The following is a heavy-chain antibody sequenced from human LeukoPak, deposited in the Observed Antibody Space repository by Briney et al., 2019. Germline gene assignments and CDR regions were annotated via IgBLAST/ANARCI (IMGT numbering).Heavy chain of an antibody. CDR1: GFTVSSNY. CDR2: IYSGGNT. V-gene: IGHV3-53*01. Sequence: GGSLRLSCAASGFTVSSNYMSWVRQAPGKGLEWVSVIYSGGNTYYTDSVKGRFTISRDNSKNTLYLQMNSLRAEDTAVYYCTRVKANYYYYMDVWGKGTTVTVSS. CDR3: TRVKANYYYYMDV. J-gene: IGHJ6*03.